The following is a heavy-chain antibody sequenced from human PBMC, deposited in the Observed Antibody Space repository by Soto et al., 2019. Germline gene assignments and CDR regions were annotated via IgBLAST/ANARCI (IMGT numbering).Heavy chain of an antibody. CDR2: MHYDGTT. D-gene: IGHD3-10*02. Sequence: QVQLQESGPGLVNPSQTLSLTCTVSGGSIASVGFYCSWIRQNPEKGLEWIAYMHYDGTTYSNPTLSSRTAISLDTSRTQFSLTLNSVTAAETAVYCSARYYCVPGTAYSHVFAYWGLGPVVTVSS. CDR1: GGSIASVGFY. J-gene: IGHJ4*01. CDR3: ARYYCVPGTAYSHVFAY. V-gene: IGHV4-31*03.